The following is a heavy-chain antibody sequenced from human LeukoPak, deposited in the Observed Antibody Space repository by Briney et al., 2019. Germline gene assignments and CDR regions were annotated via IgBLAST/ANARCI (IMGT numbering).Heavy chain of an antibody. CDR2: INWNGGST. D-gene: IGHD3-3*01. J-gene: IGHJ4*02. CDR1: GFTFDDYG. Sequence: GGSLRLSCAASGFTFDDYGMSWVRQAPGKGLEWVSGINWNGGSTGYADSVKGRFTISRDNAKNSLYLQMNSLRAEDTALYYCARVGLRFLEWLPYYFDYWGQGTLVTVCS. V-gene: IGHV3-20*04. CDR3: ARVGLRFLEWLPYYFDY.